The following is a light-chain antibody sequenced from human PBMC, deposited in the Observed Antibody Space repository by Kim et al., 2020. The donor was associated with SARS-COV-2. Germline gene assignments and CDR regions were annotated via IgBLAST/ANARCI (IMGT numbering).Light chain of an antibody. J-gene: IGLJ3*02. V-gene: IGLV1-40*01. CDR2: GNS. CDR1: SSNSGAGYD. CDR3: QSYDSSLSGSV. Sequence: RVTISWTGSSSNSGAGYDVHWYQQLPGTAPKLLIYGNSNRPSGVPDRFSGSKSGTSASLAITGLQAEDEADYYCQSYDSSLSGSVFGGGTQLTVL.